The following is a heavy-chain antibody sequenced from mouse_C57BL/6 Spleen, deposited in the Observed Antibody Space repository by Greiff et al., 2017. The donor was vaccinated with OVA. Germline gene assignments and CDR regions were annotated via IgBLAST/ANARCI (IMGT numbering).Heavy chain of an antibody. V-gene: IGHV1-59*01. CDR2: IDPSDSYT. D-gene: IGHD1-1*01. Sequence: QVQLQQPGAELVRPGTSVKLSCKASGYTFTSYWMHWVKQRPGQGLEWIGVIDPSDSYTNYNQKFKGKATWTVDTSSSTAYMQLSSLTSEDSAVYYCARRGGSSRWYFDVWGTGTTVTVSS. CDR1: GYTFTSYW. J-gene: IGHJ1*03. CDR3: ARRGGSSRWYFDV.